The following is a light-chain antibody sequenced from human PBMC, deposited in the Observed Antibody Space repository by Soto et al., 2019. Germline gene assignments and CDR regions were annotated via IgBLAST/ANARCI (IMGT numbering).Light chain of an antibody. V-gene: IGLV2-14*01. CDR1: GSDIGSYNF. Sequence: QSALTQPASVSGSPGQSITISCTGTGSDIGSYNFVSWYQHHPGKAPKLMIYEVSNRPSGVSDRFSGSKSDNTASLSISGLQAEDEGDYDGYSYTSSSTSGFASGPKATVL. CDR3: YSYTSSSTSG. J-gene: IGLJ1*01. CDR2: EVS.